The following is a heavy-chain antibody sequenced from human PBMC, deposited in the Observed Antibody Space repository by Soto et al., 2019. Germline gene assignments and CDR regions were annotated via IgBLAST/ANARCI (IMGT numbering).Heavy chain of an antibody. Sequence: PSETLSLTCTVSGGSISSYYWSWIRQPPGKGLEWIGYIYYSGSTNYNPSLKSRVTISVDTSKNQFSLKLSSVTAADTAVYYCARAVDILTGYYKHNWFDPWGQGTLVTVSS. CDR2: IYYSGST. D-gene: IGHD3-9*01. CDR1: GGSISSYY. J-gene: IGHJ5*02. V-gene: IGHV4-59*01. CDR3: ARAVDILTGYYKHNWFDP.